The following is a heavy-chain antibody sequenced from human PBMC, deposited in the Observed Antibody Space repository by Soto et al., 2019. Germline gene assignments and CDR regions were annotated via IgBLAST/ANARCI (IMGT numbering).Heavy chain of an antibody. J-gene: IGHJ4*03. CDR2: INPNSGGT. V-gene: IGHV1-2*02. D-gene: IGHD6-6*01. Sequence: ASVKVSCKASGYTFTGYYMHWVRQAPGQGLEWMGWINPNSGGTNYAQKFQGRVTMTRDTSISTAYMELSRLRSDDTAVYYCARVPVPYSSSSRDYWGQGTTVTVSS. CDR3: ARVPVPYSSSSRDY. CDR1: GYTFTGYY.